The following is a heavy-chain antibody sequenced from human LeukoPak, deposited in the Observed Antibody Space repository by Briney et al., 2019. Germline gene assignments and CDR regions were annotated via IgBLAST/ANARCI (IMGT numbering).Heavy chain of an antibody. V-gene: IGHV4-39*02. CDR1: GGSISSPTFY. CDR3: AREGSSGYDVDY. J-gene: IGHJ4*02. Sequence: SETLSLTCGVSGGSISSPTFYWGWIRQPPGKGLVWIGSVYHSGSTYYSPSLKSRVTISVDTSKNQFSLKLSSVTAADTAVYYCAREGSSGYDVDYWGQGTLVTVSS. D-gene: IGHD5-12*01. CDR2: VYHSGST.